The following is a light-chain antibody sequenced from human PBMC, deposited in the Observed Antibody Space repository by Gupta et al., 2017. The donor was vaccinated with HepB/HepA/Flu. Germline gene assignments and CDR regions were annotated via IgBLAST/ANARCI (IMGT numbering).Light chain of an antibody. J-gene: IGKJ3*01. V-gene: IGKV3-11*01. CDR2: DAS. CDR1: QSVSSY. Sequence: EIVLTQSPATLSLSPGERATLSFSSSQSVSSYLAWYQQKPGQAPRLLIHDASNRATGIPARFSGSWSGTDFTLTISSLEPEDFAVYYCQQRSTWLFTFGPGTKVDIK. CDR3: QQRSTWLFT.